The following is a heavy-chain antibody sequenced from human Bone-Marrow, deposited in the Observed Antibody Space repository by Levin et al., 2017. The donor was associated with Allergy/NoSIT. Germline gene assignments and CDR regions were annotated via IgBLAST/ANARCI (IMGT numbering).Heavy chain of an antibody. D-gene: IGHD2-15*01. CDR1: GYTFTDYH. V-gene: IGHV1-2*02. J-gene: IGHJ4*02. CDR2: INPDGGET. Sequence: GESLKISCKASGYTFTDYHLHWVRRAPGQGLEWMGWINPDGGETYYAQNFQGRVAMTSDTSTSEVYMELTSLRFDDTALYYCVRVRVIAATSFGYWGQGTLVTVSA. CDR3: VRVRVIAATSFGY.